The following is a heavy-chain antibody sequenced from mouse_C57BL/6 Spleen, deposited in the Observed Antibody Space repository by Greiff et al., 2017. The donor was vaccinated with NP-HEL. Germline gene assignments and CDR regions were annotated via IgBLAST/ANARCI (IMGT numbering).Heavy chain of an antibody. V-gene: IGHV5-17*01. CDR3: AMGIYYFDY. CDR1: GFTFSDYG. CDR2: ISSGSSTI. Sequence: EVKVEESGGGLVKPGGSLKLSCAASGFTFSDYGMHWVRQAPEKGLEWVAYISSGSSTIYYADTVKGRFTISRDNAKNTLFLQMTSLSSEDTAMYYCAMGIYYFDYWGQGTTLTVSS. J-gene: IGHJ2*01.